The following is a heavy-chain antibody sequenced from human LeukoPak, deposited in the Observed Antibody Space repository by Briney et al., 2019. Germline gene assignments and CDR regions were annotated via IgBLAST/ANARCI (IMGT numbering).Heavy chain of an antibody. CDR1: GHTFTSYY. D-gene: IGHD1-26*01. CDR2: INPSGGST. Sequence: GASVKVSCKASGHTFTSYYIHWVRQAPGQGLEWMGIINPSGGSTNYAQDFQGRVTMTRDTSTSTVYMELSSLRSEDTAVYYCARRELAGSTAYFDYWGQGTLVTVSS. J-gene: IGHJ4*02. CDR3: ARRELAGSTAYFDY. V-gene: IGHV1-46*01.